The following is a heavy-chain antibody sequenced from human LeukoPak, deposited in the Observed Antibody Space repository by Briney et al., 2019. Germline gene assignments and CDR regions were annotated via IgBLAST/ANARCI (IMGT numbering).Heavy chain of an antibody. CDR3: ARVSGTWSAFDI. CDR2: INPNSGGT. V-gene: IGHV1-2*02. CDR1: GYTFTGYY. Sequence: GASVNVSCKASGYTFTGYYMHWVRQAPGQGLEWMGWINPNSGGTNYAQKFQGRVTMTRDTSISTAYMELSRLRSDDTAVYYCARVSGTWSAFDIWGQGTMVTVSS. J-gene: IGHJ3*02. D-gene: IGHD1-7*01.